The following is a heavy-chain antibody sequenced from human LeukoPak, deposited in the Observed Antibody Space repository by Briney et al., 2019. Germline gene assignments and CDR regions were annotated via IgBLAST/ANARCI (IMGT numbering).Heavy chain of an antibody. D-gene: IGHD6-13*01. J-gene: IGHJ4*02. V-gene: IGHV5-51*01. CDR2: IYPGDSDT. Sequence: GESLQISCKGSGYHFTTYWIGWVRPLPGKGLEWMGIIYPGDSDTRYSPSFQGQVTISADKSISTAYLQWSSLKASDTAMYYCARPIAGSSWSYYFDYWGQGTLVTVSS. CDR1: GYHFTTYW. CDR3: ARPIAGSSWSYYFDY.